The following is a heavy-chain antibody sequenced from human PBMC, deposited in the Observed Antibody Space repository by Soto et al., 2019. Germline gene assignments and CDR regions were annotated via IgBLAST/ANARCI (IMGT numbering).Heavy chain of an antibody. CDR2: IYYSGST. V-gene: IGHV4-39*01. J-gene: IGHJ4*02. CDR1: GVSISSSSYY. CDR3: ARVQYYYDSSGYYYERPYYFDY. D-gene: IGHD3-22*01. Sequence: PSETLSLTCTVSGVSISSSSYYWGWIRQPPGKGLEWIGSIYYSGSTYYNPSLKSRVTISVDTSKNQFSLKLSSVTAADTAVYYCARVQYYYDSSGYYYERPYYFDYWGQGTLVTVSS.